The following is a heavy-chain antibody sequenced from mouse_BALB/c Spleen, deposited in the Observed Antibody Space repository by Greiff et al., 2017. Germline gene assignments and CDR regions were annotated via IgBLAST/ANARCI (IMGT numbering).Heavy chain of an antibody. CDR1: GFTFSSYA. V-gene: IGHV5-6-5*01. Sequence: EVKVVESGGGLVKPGGSLKLSCAASGFTFSSYAMSWVRQTPEKRLEWVASISSGGSTYYPDSVKGRFTISRDNARNILYLQMSSLRSEDTAMYYCAREGSSGYYAMDYWGQGTSVTVSS. J-gene: IGHJ4*01. CDR3: AREGSSGYYAMDY. D-gene: IGHD1-1*01. CDR2: ISSGGST.